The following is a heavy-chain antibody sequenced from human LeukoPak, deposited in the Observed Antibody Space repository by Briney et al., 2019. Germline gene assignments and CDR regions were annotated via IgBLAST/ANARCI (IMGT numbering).Heavy chain of an antibody. CDR3: ARVYDVNRGGFDY. CDR2: INSDGSST. V-gene: IGHV3-74*01. CDR1: GFTFSSYW. Sequence: PGGSLRLSCAASGFTFSSYWMHWFRQAPAKGLVWVSRINSDGSSTSYADSVKGRFTISRDNAKNTLYLQMNSLRAEDTAVYYCARVYDVNRGGFDYWGQGTLVTVSS. D-gene: IGHD1-14*01. J-gene: IGHJ4*02.